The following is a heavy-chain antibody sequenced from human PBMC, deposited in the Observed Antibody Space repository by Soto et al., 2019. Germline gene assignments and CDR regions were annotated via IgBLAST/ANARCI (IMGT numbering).Heavy chain of an antibody. CDR3: ARDRYDFWSGYLW. CDR1: GFTFSSYS. Sequence: EVQLVESGGGLVQPGGSLRLSCAASGFTFSSYSMNWVRQAPGKGLEWVSYISSSSSTIYYADSVKGRFTISRDNAKNSLYLQTNSLRAEDTAVYYCARDRYDFWSGYLWWGQGTLVTVSS. CDR2: ISSSSSTI. J-gene: IGHJ4*02. D-gene: IGHD3-3*01. V-gene: IGHV3-48*01.